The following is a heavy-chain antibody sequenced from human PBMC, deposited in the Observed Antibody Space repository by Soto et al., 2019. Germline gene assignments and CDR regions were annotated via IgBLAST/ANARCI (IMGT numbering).Heavy chain of an antibody. CDR2: IYHSGST. Sequence: SETLSLTCAVSGGSISSGGYSWSWIRQPPGKGLEWVGYIYHSGSTYYNPSLKSRVTISIDRSKNQSSLKLSSVTAADTAVYYCTRSSSTVTTLDYWGQGTLVTVSS. CDR3: TRSSSTVTTLDY. D-gene: IGHD2-2*01. J-gene: IGHJ4*02. CDR1: GGSISSGGYS. V-gene: IGHV4-30-2*01.